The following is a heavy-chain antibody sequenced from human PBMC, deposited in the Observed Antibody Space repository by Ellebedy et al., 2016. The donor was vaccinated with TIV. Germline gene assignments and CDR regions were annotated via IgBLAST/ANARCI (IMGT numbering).Heavy chain of an antibody. Sequence: GESLKISXAASGFSRTYAMTWVRQAPGKGLEWASSISGGATATYYVDSVKGRFTISRDNSKNTLSLQMNSLRVEDTAVYYCAKMVSRYYESSGYYPDYWGQGSLVIVSS. CDR1: GFSRTYA. V-gene: IGHV3-23*01. CDR2: ISGGATAT. CDR3: AKMVSRYYESSGYYPDY. J-gene: IGHJ4*02. D-gene: IGHD3-22*01.